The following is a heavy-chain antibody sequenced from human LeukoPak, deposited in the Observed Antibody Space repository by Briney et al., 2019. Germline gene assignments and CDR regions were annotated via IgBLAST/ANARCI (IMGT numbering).Heavy chain of an antibody. CDR3: ASLNWNYAEYFQH. D-gene: IGHD1-7*01. J-gene: IGHJ1*01. CDR2: INHSGST. V-gene: IGHV4-34*01. CDR1: GGSFSGYY. Sequence: PSETLSLTCAVYGGSFSGYYWSWIRQPPGKGLEGIGGINHSGSTNYNPSLKSRFTISVDTSKNQFSLKLSSVTAADTAVYYCASLNWNYAEYFQHWGQGTLVTVSS.